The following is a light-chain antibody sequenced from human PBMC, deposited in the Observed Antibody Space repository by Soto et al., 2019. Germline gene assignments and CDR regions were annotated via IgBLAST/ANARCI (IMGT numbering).Light chain of an antibody. Sequence: DIVLTQSPGTLSLSPGERATLSCRASQSVGSSNIAWYQQRPGQAPRLLIYRASTRATGVPARFSGSGSGTEFTLTISSLQSEDFTVYSCLQYHNLWAFGQGTKVEIK. CDR3: LQYHNLWA. V-gene: IGKV3-15*01. J-gene: IGKJ1*01. CDR1: QSVGSSN. CDR2: RAS.